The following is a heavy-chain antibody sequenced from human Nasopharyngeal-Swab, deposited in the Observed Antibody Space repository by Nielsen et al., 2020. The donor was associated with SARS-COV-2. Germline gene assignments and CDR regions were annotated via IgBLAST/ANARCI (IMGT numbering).Heavy chain of an antibody. CDR3: AKVLGPMVRGVIGYFDY. J-gene: IGHJ4*02. Sequence: WIRQPSGKGLEWVSGISWNSGSIGYADSVKGRFTISRDNAKNSLYLQMNSLRAEDTALYYCAKVLGPMVRGVIGYFDYWGQGTLVTVSS. CDR2: ISWNSGSI. D-gene: IGHD3-10*01. V-gene: IGHV3-9*01.